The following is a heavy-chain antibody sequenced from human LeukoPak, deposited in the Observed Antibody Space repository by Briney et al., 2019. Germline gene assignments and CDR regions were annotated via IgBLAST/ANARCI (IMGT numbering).Heavy chain of an antibody. CDR1: GGTFSSYA. V-gene: IGHV1-69*05. J-gene: IGHJ4*02. CDR2: IIPIFGTT. D-gene: IGHD6-13*01. CDR3: AQRQAAVIAAAGTRGPFDY. Sequence: SVKVSCKASGGTFSSYAISWVRQAPGQGLEWMGGIIPIFGTTKYAQKFQGRVTITTDEYTSTASMELSSLRSEDTAVYYCAQRQAAVIAAAGTRGPFDYWGQGTLVTVST.